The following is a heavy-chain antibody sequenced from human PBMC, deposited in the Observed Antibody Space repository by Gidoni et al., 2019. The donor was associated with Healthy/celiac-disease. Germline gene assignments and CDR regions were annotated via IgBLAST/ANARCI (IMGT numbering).Heavy chain of an antibody. V-gene: IGHV3-30*18. Sequence: QVQLVESGGGVVQPGRSLRLSCAASGFTFSSYGMHWVRQAPGKGLGWVAVISYDGSNKYYADSVKGRFTISRDNSKNTLYLQMNSLRAEDTAVYYCAKLMTTVTTGDYWGQGTLVTVSS. CDR3: AKLMTTVTTGDY. J-gene: IGHJ4*02. CDR1: GFTFSSYG. CDR2: ISYDGSNK. D-gene: IGHD4-17*01.